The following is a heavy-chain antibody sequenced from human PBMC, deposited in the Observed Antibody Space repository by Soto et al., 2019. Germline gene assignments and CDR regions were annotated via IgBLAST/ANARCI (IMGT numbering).Heavy chain of an antibody. V-gene: IGHV3-23*01. D-gene: IGHD6-13*01. CDR3: TTAISRIAAAGTWWGYYYYGMDV. Sequence: GESLKISCAASGFTFSSYAMSWVRQAPGKGLEWVSAISGSGGSTYYADSVKGRFTISRDNSKNTLYLQMNSLRAEDTAVYYCTTAISRIAAAGTWWGYYYYGMDVWGQGTKVTVSS. CDR1: GFTFSSYA. J-gene: IGHJ6*02. CDR2: ISGSGGST.